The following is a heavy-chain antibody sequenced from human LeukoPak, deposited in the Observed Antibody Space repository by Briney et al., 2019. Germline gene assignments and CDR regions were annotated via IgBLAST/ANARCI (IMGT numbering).Heavy chain of an antibody. CDR2: ISTSSSYI. J-gene: IGHJ5*02. CDR1: GFTFSSYS. Sequence: GGSLRLSCAASGFTFSSYSVNWVRQAPGKGLEWVSSISTSSSYIYYADSVKGRFTISRDNAKNSLYLQMNSLRAEDAAVYYCARDYGSAPGWFDPWGQGTLVTVSS. CDR3: ARDYGSAPGWFDP. V-gene: IGHV3-21*01. D-gene: IGHD3-10*01.